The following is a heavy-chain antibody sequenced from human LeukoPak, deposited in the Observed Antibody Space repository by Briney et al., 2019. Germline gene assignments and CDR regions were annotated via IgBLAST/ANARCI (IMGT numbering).Heavy chain of an antibody. D-gene: IGHD1-1*01. J-gene: IGHJ3*02. Sequence: GGSLRLSCAASGFTLSSYWMSWVRQAPGKGLEWVANIKEDGSETYYADSVKGRFTISRDNPKNSLYLQMNSLRAEDTAVYYCGRKYNYDAFDIWGQGTMVTVSS. V-gene: IGHV3-7*03. CDR3: GRKYNYDAFDI. CDR2: IKEDGSET. CDR1: GFTLSSYW.